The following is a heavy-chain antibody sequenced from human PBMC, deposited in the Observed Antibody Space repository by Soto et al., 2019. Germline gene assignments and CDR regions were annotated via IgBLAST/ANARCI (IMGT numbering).Heavy chain of an antibody. CDR1: GYTFTSYA. CDR2: INAGTGNT. Sequence: QVQLVQSGAEEKQPGASVKVSFKASGYTFTSYAMHWVRQAPGQRLEWMGWINAGTGNTKYSQKFQGRVTIARDTSATTADMELSSLGSEDTAVYYCARRIVGVSALDYWGEGALVTVSS. V-gene: IGHV1-3*05. D-gene: IGHD2-21*01. J-gene: IGHJ4*02. CDR3: ARRIVGVSALDY.